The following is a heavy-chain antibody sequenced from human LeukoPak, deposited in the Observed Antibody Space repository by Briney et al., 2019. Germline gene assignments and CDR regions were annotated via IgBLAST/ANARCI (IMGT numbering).Heavy chain of an antibody. CDR1: GGSISSGSYY. D-gene: IGHD3-3*01. CDR2: IYTSGST. J-gene: IGHJ3*02. CDR3: ARVPIFGVVITNAFDI. V-gene: IGHV4-61*02. Sequence: SETLSLTCTVSGGSISSGSYYWSWLRQPAGKGLEWIGRIYTSGSTNYNPSLKSRVTISVDTSKNQFSLKLSSVTAADTAVYYCARVPIFGVVITNAFDIWGQGTMVTVSS.